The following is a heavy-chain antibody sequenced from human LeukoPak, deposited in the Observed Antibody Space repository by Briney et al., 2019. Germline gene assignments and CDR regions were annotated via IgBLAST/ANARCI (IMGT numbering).Heavy chain of an antibody. CDR2: IFTSGTT. CDR3: ARSYGINDAFDI. Sequence: SETLSLTCTVSGGSIRSYYWSWIRQPAGKGLEWIGRIFTSGTTDYNPSLKSRVTMSVDTSKNQISLKLSSVTAADTAVYYCARSYGINDAFDIWGQGPMVTVSS. CDR1: GGSIRSYY. J-gene: IGHJ3*02. D-gene: IGHD2-8*01. V-gene: IGHV4-4*07.